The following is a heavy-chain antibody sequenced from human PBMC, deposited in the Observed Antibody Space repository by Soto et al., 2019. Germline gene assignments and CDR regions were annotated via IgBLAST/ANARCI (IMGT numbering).Heavy chain of an antibody. D-gene: IGHD3-10*01. Sequence: GGSLRLSCAASGFTFSSYAMHWVRQAPGKGLEWVAVISYDGSNKYYADSVKSRFTISRDNSKNTLYLQMNSLRAEDTAVYYCASLHNYSGSGAMGYYYYGMDVWGQGTKVTVYS. CDR1: GFTFSSYA. CDR3: ASLHNYSGSGAMGYYYYGMDV. J-gene: IGHJ6*02. V-gene: IGHV3-30-3*01. CDR2: ISYDGSNK.